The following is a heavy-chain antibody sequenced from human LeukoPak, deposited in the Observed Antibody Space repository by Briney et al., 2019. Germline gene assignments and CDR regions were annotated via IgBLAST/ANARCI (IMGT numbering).Heavy chain of an antibody. CDR3: ARDILTDDAFDI. J-gene: IGHJ3*02. Sequence: ASVKISCKASGYTFTGYFMHWVRQAPGQGLEWMGWINPNSGGTNYAQKFQGRVTMTRDTSISTAYMELSRLTSDDTAVYYCARDILTDDAFDIWGQGTMVTVSS. CDR2: INPNSGGT. CDR1: GYTFTGYF. D-gene: IGHD7-27*01. V-gene: IGHV1-2*02.